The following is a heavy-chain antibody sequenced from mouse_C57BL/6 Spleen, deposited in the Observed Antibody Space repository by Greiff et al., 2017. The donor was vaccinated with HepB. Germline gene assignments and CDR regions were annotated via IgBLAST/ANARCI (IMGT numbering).Heavy chain of an antibody. CDR2: INPSNGGT. Sequence: VQLQQPGTELVKPGASVKLSCKASGYTFTSYWMHWVKQRPGQGLEWIGNINPSNGGTNYNEKFKSKATLTVDKSSSTAYMQLSSLTSEDSAVYYCARSPYYYGSSYLYYYAMDYWGQGTSVTVSS. J-gene: IGHJ4*01. D-gene: IGHD1-1*01. CDR3: ARSPYYYGSSYLYYYAMDY. CDR1: GYTFTSYW. V-gene: IGHV1-53*01.